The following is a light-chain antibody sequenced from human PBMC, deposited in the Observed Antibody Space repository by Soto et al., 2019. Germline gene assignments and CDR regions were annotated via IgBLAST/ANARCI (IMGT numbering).Light chain of an antibody. Sequence: DIQMTQSPSTLSASLGDRVTITCRASQSISSWLAWYQQKPGKAPKLLIYDASSLESGVPSRFSGSGSGTEFTLTISSLQPDDFATYYCQQYNSYWRTFGQGTKVDI. CDR1: QSISSW. J-gene: IGKJ1*01. CDR3: QQYNSYWRT. V-gene: IGKV1-5*01. CDR2: DAS.